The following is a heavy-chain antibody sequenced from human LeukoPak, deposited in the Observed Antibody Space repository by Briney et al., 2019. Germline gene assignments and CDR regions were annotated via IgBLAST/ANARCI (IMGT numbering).Heavy chain of an antibody. Sequence: SETLSLTCTVSGGSIRSSSYYWGWIRQPPGKGLEWIGSIYYSGSTYYNASLKSRGTISVDTSKNQFSLKLNSVTAADTAVYYCASLTGTTRGYWGQGTLVTVSS. J-gene: IGHJ4*02. CDR1: GGSIRSSSYY. D-gene: IGHD1-7*01. CDR3: ASLTGTTRGY. CDR2: IYYSGST. V-gene: IGHV4-39*01.